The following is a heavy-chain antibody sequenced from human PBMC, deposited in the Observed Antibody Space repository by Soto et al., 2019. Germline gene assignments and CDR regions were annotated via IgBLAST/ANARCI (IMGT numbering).Heavy chain of an antibody. J-gene: IGHJ5*02. Sequence: PSETLSLTCTVSGGSISSYYWSWIRQPPGKGLEWIGYMYNTGSTIYNPSLKSRVTISVDTSKNQFSLKLNSVTAADTAVYYCARPMYFYGSGSYPWLDPWGQGTLVTVSS. CDR2: MYNTGST. D-gene: IGHD3-10*01. CDR1: GGSISSYY. V-gene: IGHV4-59*01. CDR3: ARPMYFYGSGSYPWLDP.